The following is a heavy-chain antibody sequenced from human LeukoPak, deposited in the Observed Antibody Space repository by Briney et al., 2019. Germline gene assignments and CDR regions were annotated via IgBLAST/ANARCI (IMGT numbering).Heavy chain of an antibody. CDR3: ARRRLGLGSGYGYDAFDI. D-gene: IGHD3-22*01. CDR2: INHSGST. CDR1: GGSFSGYY. V-gene: IGHV4-34*01. J-gene: IGHJ3*02. Sequence: SETLSLTCAVYGGSFSGYYWSWIRQPPGKGLEWIGEINHSGSTNYNPSLKSRVTISVDTSKNQFSLKLSSVTAADTAVYYCARRRLGLGSGYGYDAFDIWGQGTMVTVSS.